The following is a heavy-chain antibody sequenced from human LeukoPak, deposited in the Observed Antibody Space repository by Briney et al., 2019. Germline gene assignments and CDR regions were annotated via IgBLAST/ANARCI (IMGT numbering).Heavy chain of an antibody. D-gene: IGHD3-22*01. V-gene: IGHV1-2*02. CDR3: ARDPYYYDSSGYCLDY. CDR2: INPNSGGT. CDR1: GYTFTGYY. Sequence: ASVKVSCKASGYTFTGYYMHWVRQAPGQGPEWMGWINPNSGGTNYAQKFQGRVTMTRDTSISTAYMELSRLRSDDTAVYYCARDPYYYDSSGYCLDYWGQGTLVTVSS. J-gene: IGHJ4*02.